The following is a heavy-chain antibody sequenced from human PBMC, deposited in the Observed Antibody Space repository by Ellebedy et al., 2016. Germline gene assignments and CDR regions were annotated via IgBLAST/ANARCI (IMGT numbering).Heavy chain of an antibody. CDR1: GYTFTGYY. J-gene: IGHJ5*02. CDR2: INPNSGAT. V-gene: IGHV1-2*02. Sequence: ASVKVSCXASGYTFTGYYMHWVRQAPGQGLEWMGWINPNSGATYYAQKFQGRVTMTRDTSISTAYMELSRLRSDDTAVYYCARDVGVIVVAGTTWGQGTLVTVSS. D-gene: IGHD6-19*01. CDR3: ARDVGVIVVAGTT.